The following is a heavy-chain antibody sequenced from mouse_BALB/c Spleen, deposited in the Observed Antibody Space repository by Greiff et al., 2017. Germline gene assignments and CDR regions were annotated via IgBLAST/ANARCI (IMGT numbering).Heavy chain of an antibody. J-gene: IGHJ4*01. CDR3: ARDNYDGYYYAMDY. D-gene: IGHD2-3*01. CDR1: GFTFSSYG. CDR2: INSNGGST. V-gene: IGHV5-6-3*01. Sequence: VQLKESGGGLVQPGGSLKLSCAASGFTFSSYGMSWVRQTPDKRLELVATINSNGGSTYYPDSVKGRFTISRDKAKNTLYLQMSSLKSEDTAMYYCARDNYDGYYYAMDYWGQGTSVTVSS.